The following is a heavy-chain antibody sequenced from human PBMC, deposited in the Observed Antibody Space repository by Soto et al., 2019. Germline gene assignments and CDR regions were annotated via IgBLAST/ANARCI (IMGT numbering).Heavy chain of an antibody. CDR3: ARLVYDTRLNYMYFDF. CDR2: IFHDGTA. CDR1: GVSISSGNW. D-gene: IGHD3-10*01. V-gene: IGHV4-4*02. Sequence: PSETLSLTCAVSGVSISSGNWWTWVRQSPQRGLEYIGEIFHDGTANYSQSFERRVAISVDTSKNQFSLKLTSVTAADTAIYFCARLVYDTRLNYMYFDFWGQGTLVTVSS. J-gene: IGHJ4*02.